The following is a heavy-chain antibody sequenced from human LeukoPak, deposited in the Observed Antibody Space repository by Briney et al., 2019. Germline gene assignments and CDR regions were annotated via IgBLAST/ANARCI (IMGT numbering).Heavy chain of an antibody. CDR2: IYYRGST. V-gene: IGHV4-59*08. CDR1: GGSISSYY. CDR3: ARRRYYDSTGLD. D-gene: IGHD3-22*01. J-gene: IGHJ1*01. Sequence: SETLSLTCTVSGGSISSYYWGWIRQPPGKGLEWIGDIYYRGSTYYNPSLKSRVSISIDTSNNQFSLTLNSVTAADTALYFCARRRYYDSTGLDWGQGTLVTVSS.